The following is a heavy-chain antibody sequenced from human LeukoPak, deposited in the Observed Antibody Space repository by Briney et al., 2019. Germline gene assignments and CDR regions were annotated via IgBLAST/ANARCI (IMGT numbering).Heavy chain of an antibody. V-gene: IGHV4-39*07. J-gene: IGHJ5*02. CDR2: IYYSGST. CDR1: GGSISSSSYY. Sequence: SETLSLTCTVSGGSISSSSYYWGWIRQPPGKGLEWIGSIYYSGSTYYNPSLKSRVTISVDTSKNQFSLKLSSVTPADTAVYYCARGGNYWPQWWFDPWGRGTLVSVSS. CDR3: ARGGNYWPQWWFDP. D-gene: IGHD1-26*01.